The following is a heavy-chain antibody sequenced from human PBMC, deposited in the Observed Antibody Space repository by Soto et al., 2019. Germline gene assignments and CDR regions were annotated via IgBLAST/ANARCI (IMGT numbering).Heavy chain of an antibody. CDR3: ARVLGSAMVRGADFYYGMDV. V-gene: IGHV1-69*13. CDR1: GGTFSSYA. D-gene: IGHD3-10*01. Sequence: SVKVSCKASGGTFSSYAISWVRQAPGQGLEWMGGIIPIFGTANYAQKFQGRVTITADESTSTAYMELSSLRSEDTAVYYCARVLGSAMVRGADFYYGMDVWGQGTTVTVSS. J-gene: IGHJ6*02. CDR2: IIPIFGTA.